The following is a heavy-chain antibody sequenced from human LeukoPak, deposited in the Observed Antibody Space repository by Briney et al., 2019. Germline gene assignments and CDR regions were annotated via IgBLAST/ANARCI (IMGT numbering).Heavy chain of an antibody. V-gene: IGHV1-18*01. D-gene: IGHD3-3*01. CDR1: GYTFTSYG. CDR2: ISAYNGNT. J-gene: IGHJ5*02. CDR3: ARTRPRGTERYYDFWSGYYSWFDP. Sequence: ASVKVSCKASGYTFTSYGISWVRQAPGQGLEWMGWISAYNGNTNYAQKLQGRVTMTTDTSTSTAYMELRSLRSDDTAVYYCARTRPRGTERYYDFWSGYYSWFDPWGQGTLVTGSS.